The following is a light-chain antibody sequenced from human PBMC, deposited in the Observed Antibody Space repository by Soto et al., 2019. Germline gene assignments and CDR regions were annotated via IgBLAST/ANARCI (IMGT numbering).Light chain of an antibody. Sequence: QSALTQPASVSGSPGQSSTISCTGTSSDVGGYNYVSWYQQHPGKAPKLMIYDVSNRPSGVSNRFSGSKSGNTASLTISGLQAEDEADYYCGSYTSSTTWVFGGGTKLTVL. CDR2: DVS. V-gene: IGLV2-14*01. CDR1: SSDVGGYNY. CDR3: GSYTSSTTWV. J-gene: IGLJ3*02.